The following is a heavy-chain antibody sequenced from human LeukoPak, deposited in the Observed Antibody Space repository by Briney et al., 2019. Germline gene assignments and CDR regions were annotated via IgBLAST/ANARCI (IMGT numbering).Heavy chain of an antibody. Sequence: SQTLSLTCTVSGGSISSGSYYWSWIRQPAGKGLEWIGRIYTSGSTNYNPSLKSRVTISVDTSKNQFSLKLSSVTAADTAVYYCARDRKVNWFDPWGRGTLVTVSS. CDR1: GGSISSGSYY. J-gene: IGHJ5*02. V-gene: IGHV4-61*02. CDR3: ARDRKVNWFDP. CDR2: IYTSGST.